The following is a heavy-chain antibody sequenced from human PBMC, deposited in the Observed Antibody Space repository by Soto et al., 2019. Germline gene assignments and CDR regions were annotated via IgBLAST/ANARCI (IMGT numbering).Heavy chain of an antibody. CDR3: ARGGPNYYGSGSYYSY. CDR1: GGSFSGYY. V-gene: IGHV4-34*01. CDR2: INHSGST. D-gene: IGHD3-10*01. J-gene: IGHJ4*02. Sequence: SETLSLTCAVYGGSFSGYYWSWIRQPPGKGLEWIGEINHSGSTNYNPSLKSRVTISVDTSKNQFSLKLSSVTAADTAVYYYARGGPNYYGSGSYYSYWGQGTLVTVSS.